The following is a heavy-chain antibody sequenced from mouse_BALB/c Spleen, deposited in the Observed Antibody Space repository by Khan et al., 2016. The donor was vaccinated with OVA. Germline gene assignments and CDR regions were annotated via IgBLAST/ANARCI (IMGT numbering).Heavy chain of an antibody. Sequence: EVKLEESGPGLVKPSQSLSLTCTVTGYSITSDYAWNWIRQFPGNKLEWMGYISYSGNTNYNPSLKSRISITRDTSKNQFFLQLNSVNTEDTATYYCARVYGGDFDYWGQGTTLTVSS. D-gene: IGHD2-10*02. CDR1: GYSITSDYA. J-gene: IGHJ2*01. CDR3: ARVYGGDFDY. V-gene: IGHV3-2*02. CDR2: ISYSGNT.